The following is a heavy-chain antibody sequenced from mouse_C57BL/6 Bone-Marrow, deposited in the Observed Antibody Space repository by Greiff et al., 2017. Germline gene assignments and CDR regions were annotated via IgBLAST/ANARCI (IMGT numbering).Heavy chain of an antibody. D-gene: IGHD3-3*01. CDR3: AREGPYYFDY. V-gene: IGHV1-26*01. J-gene: IGHJ2*01. Sequence: VQLQQSGPELVKPGASVKISCKASGYTFTDYYMNWVKQSHGQSLEWIGDINPNNGGTSYNQKFKGKATLTVDKSSSTAYMELRSLTSEDSAVYYCAREGPYYFDYWGQGTTLTVSS. CDR1: GYTFTDYY. CDR2: INPNNGGT.